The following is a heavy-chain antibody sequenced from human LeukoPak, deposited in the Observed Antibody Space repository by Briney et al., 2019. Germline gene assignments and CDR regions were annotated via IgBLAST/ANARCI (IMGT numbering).Heavy chain of an antibody. J-gene: IGHJ6*02. CDR2: ISYDGSNK. CDR1: GFTFSSYA. V-gene: IGHV3-30-3*01. Sequence: GRSLRLSCAASGFTFSSYAMHWVRQVPGKGLEWVAVISYDGSNKYYADSVKGRFTISRDNSKNTLYLQMNSLRAEDTAVYYCARSHGPDYYYGMDVWGQGTTVTVSS. CDR3: ARSHGPDYYYGMDV. D-gene: IGHD4-17*01.